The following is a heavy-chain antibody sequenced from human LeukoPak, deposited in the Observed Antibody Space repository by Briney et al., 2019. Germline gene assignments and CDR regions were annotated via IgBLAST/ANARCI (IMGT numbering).Heavy chain of an antibody. CDR3: ARASGQGSSRRMVGY. Sequence: GASVKVSCKTSGYTFTSYDINWVRQATGQGLEWLGWMSPNNGDAGYAQKFQGRVTMTRNTSIGTAYMELSSLRSEDTAVYYCARASGQGSSRRMVGYWGQGTLVTVSS. CDR2: MSPNNGDA. J-gene: IGHJ4*02. V-gene: IGHV1-8*01. CDR1: GYTFTSYD. D-gene: IGHD6-13*01.